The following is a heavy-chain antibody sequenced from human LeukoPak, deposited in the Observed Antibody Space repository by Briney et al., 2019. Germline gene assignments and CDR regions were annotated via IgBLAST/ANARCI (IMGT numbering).Heavy chain of an antibody. J-gene: IGHJ5*02. CDR3: TTRKRAGSGTTDP. CDR2: INHSGST. V-gene: IGHV4-34*01. D-gene: IGHD6-19*01. CDR1: GGSFSGYY. Sequence: SETLSLTCAAYGGSFSGYYWSWIRQPPGKGLEWIGEINHSGSTNYNPSLKSRVTISVDTSKNQFSLKLSSVTAADTAVYYCTTRKRAGSGTTDPWGQGTLVTVSS.